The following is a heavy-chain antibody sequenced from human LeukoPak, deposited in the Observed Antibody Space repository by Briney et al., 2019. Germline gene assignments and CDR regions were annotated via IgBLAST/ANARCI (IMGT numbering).Heavy chain of an antibody. CDR3: TRDRSGYYYNWFDP. CDR2: IRSKAYGGTT. Sequence: GGSLRLSCTASGFTFSGYGMHWVRQAPGKGLEWVGFIRSKAYGGTTEYAASVKGRFTISRDDSKTIAYLQMNSLKTEDTALYYCTRDRSGYYYNWFDPWGQGTLVTVSS. J-gene: IGHJ5*02. V-gene: IGHV3-49*04. CDR1: GFTFSGYG. D-gene: IGHD3-22*01.